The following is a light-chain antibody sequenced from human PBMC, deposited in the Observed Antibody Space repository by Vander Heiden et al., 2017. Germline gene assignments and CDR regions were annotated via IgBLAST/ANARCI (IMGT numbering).Light chain of an antibody. J-gene: IGKJ4*01. V-gene: IGKV1-33*01. Sequence: DIQMTQSPSSLSASVGDRVTITCQASQDISNYLNWYQQKPGKAPKLLIYDASNLETGVPSRFSGSGSGTDFTFTIISLQPEDIATYYCQQEDNLPITFGGGTKVEIK. CDR3: QQEDNLPIT. CDR2: DAS. CDR1: QDISNY.